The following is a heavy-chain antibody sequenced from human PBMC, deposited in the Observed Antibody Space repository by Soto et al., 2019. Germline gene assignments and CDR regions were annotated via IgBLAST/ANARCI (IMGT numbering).Heavy chain of an antibody. J-gene: IGHJ5*02. CDR2: IYHSGST. CDR3: ARVPGP. Sequence: PSETLSLTCAVSGGSISSGGYSWSWIRQPPGKGLEWIGYIYHSGSTYYNPSLKSRVTISVDRSKNQFSLKLSSVTVADTAVYYCARVPGPWGQGTLVTVLL. CDR1: GGSISSGGYS. V-gene: IGHV4-30-2*01.